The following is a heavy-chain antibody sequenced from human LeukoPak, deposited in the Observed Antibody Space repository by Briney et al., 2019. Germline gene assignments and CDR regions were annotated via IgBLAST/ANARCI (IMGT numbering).Heavy chain of an antibody. CDR3: ARDSTYYYFDY. CDR1: GGSISSSSYY. Sequence: PSETLSLTCTVSGGSISSSSYYWGWIRQPPGKGLEWIGSIYYSGSTYYNPSLKSRVTISVDTSKNQFSLKLSSVTAADTAVYYCARDSTYYYFDYWGQGTLVTVSS. V-gene: IGHV4-39*07. CDR2: IYYSGST. J-gene: IGHJ4*02. D-gene: IGHD2-2*01.